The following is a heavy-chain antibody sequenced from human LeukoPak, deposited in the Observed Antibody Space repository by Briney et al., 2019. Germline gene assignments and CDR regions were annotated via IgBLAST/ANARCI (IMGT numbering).Heavy chain of an antibody. Sequence: GGSLRLSCAASGFTFSSYSMNWVRQAPGKGLEWVSYISSSSSTIYYADSVKGRFTISRDNAKNSLYLQMNSLRAEDTAVYYCARAAGEPHPYQYYFDYWGQGTLVTVSS. D-gene: IGHD3-10*01. V-gene: IGHV3-48*04. CDR1: GFTFSSYS. CDR3: ARAAGEPHPYQYYFDY. CDR2: ISSSSSTI. J-gene: IGHJ4*02.